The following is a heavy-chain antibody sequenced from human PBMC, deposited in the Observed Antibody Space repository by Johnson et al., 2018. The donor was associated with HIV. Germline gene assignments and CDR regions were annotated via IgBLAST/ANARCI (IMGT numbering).Heavy chain of an antibody. J-gene: IGHJ3*02. CDR3: AKEALRGGEYDAFDI. CDR1: GFIFSSYG. V-gene: IGHV3-30*02. CDR2: ILYDGSNK. D-gene: IGHD2-15*01. Sequence: QMQLVESGGGVVQPGGSLRLSCAASGFIFSSYGMHWVRQAPGKGLEWVAFILYDGSNKYYADSVKGRFTISRDNSKNTRYLQMNSLRAEDTAVYYCAKEALRGGEYDAFDIWGQGTMVTVSS.